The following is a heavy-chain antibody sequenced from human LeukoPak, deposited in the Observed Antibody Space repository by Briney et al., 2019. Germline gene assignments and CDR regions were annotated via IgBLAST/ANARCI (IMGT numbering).Heavy chain of an antibody. CDR3: AKDRARSGDYDFDY. J-gene: IGHJ4*02. CDR1: GFTFSSYA. V-gene: IGHV3-30*18. D-gene: IGHD4-17*01. Sequence: QPGASLRLSCAASGFTFSSYAMHWVRQAPGKGLEWVAVISYDGSNKYYADSVKGRFTISRDNSKNTLYLQMNSLRAEDTAVYYCAKDRARSGDYDFDYWSQGTLVTVSS. CDR2: ISYDGSNK.